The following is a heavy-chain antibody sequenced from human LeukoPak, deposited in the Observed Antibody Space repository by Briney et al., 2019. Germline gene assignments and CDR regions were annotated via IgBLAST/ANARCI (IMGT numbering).Heavy chain of an antibody. CDR1: GYTFTGYY. CDR3: ARGGPNWNYNDPGLLIDY. V-gene: IGHV1-46*01. CDR2: INPSGGST. J-gene: IGHJ4*02. D-gene: IGHD1-7*01. Sequence: ASVKVSCKASGYTFTGYYMHWVRQAPGQGLEWMGIINPSGGSTSYAQKFQGRVTMTRDMSTSTVYMELSSLRSEDTAVYYCARGGPNWNYNDPGLLIDYWGQGTLVTVSS.